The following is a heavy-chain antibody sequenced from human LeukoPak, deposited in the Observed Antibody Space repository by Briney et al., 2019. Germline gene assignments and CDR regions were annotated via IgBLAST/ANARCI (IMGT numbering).Heavy chain of an antibody. CDR1: GYTFTSYY. Sequence: ASVKVSCKASGYTFTSYYMHWVRQAPGQGLEWMGIINPSGGSTSYAQKFQGRVTMTRDTSTSTVYMKLSSLRSEDTAVYYCARDAHYDILTGYYDYWGQGTLVTVSS. CDR3: ARDAHYDILTGYYDY. V-gene: IGHV1-46*01. J-gene: IGHJ4*02. CDR2: INPSGGST. D-gene: IGHD3-9*01.